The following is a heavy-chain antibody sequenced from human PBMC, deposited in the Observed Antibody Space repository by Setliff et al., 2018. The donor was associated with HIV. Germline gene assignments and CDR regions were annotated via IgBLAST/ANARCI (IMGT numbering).Heavy chain of an antibody. CDR1: GYTFITYY. Sequence: GASVKVSCKASGYTFITYYMHWVRQAPGQGLEWMGIINPSGGSTNYAQKFQGRVTMTRDTSTSTVYMELSSLRSEDTAMYYCARAIYSGYYYREFDYWGQGTLVTVSS. J-gene: IGHJ4*02. V-gene: IGHV1-46*01. CDR2: INPSGGST. CDR3: ARAIYSGYYYREFDY. D-gene: IGHD5-12*01.